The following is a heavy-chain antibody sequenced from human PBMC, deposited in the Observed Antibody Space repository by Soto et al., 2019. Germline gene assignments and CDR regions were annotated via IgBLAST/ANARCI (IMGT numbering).Heavy chain of an antibody. CDR2: IYYSGST. Sequence: SETLSLTCTVSGGSISSYYWSWIRQPPGKGLEWIGYIYYSGSTNYNPSLKGRVTISVETSKNRFSLKLSSVTAADTAVYYCASIAAAGTRGWFDPWGQGTLVTVSS. D-gene: IGHD6-13*01. V-gene: IGHV4-59*08. CDR1: GGSISSYY. J-gene: IGHJ5*02. CDR3: ASIAAAGTRGWFDP.